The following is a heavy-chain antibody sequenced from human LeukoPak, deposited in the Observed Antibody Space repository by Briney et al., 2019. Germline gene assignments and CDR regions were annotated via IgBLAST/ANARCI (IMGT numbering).Heavy chain of an antibody. CDR3: ARVVVVPAANYFDY. Sequence: PSETLSLTCTVSGGSISTYYWSWIRQPPGKGLEWIGYIFNTGSTYYNPSLKSRVTISVDTSKNQFSLKLSSVTAADTAVYYCARVVVVPAANYFDYWGQGTLVTVSS. D-gene: IGHD2-2*01. CDR2: IFNTGST. V-gene: IGHV4-4*08. J-gene: IGHJ4*02. CDR1: GGSISTYY.